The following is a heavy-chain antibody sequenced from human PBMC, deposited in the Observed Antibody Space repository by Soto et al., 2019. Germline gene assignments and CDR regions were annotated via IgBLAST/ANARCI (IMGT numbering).Heavy chain of an antibody. Sequence: QVQLQESGPGLVKPSETLSLTCTVSGGSITNYYWTWIRQPAGKGLEWIGRIYTSGSTNYNPSLKRRLTMSVDTSKNQFSLKLSSVTAADTALYYCARQTTFSSTWFDYWGHGTLVTVSS. D-gene: IGHD6-13*01. CDR3: ARQTTFSSTWFDY. V-gene: IGHV4-4*07. CDR2: IYTSGST. CDR1: GGSITNYY. J-gene: IGHJ5*01.